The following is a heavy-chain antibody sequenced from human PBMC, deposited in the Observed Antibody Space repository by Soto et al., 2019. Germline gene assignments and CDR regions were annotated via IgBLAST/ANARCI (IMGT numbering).Heavy chain of an antibody. Sequence: QVQLVESGGGVVQPGRSLRLSCAASGFTFSSYGMHWVRQAPGKGLEWVAVISYDGSNKYYADSVKGRFTISRDNSKNPLYLQMNSLRAEDTAVYYCAKASSSSWYLEYYFDYWGQGTLVTVSS. CDR1: GFTFSSYG. D-gene: IGHD6-13*01. CDR2: ISYDGSNK. CDR3: AKASSSSWYLEYYFDY. J-gene: IGHJ4*02. V-gene: IGHV3-30*18.